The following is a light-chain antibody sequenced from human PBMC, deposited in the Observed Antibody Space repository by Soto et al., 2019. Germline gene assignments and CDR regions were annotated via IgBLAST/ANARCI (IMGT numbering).Light chain of an antibody. CDR1: SSDVGGYNY. CDR3: RSYTSSSTLEV. CDR2: DVS. J-gene: IGLJ1*01. V-gene: IGLV2-14*01. Sequence: QSALTQPASVSGSPGQSITISCTGTSSDVGGYNYVSWYQQHPGEAPKLMIYDVSNRPSGVSNRFSGSKSGNTASLTISGLQAEDEADYYCRSYTSSSTLEVFGTGTKVTVL.